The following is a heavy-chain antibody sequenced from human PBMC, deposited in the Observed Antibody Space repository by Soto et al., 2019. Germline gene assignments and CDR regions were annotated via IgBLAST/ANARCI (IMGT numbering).Heavy chain of an antibody. CDR1: EFTFSSYW. CDR3: AKALRITIFGVVNAQGYYGMDV. Sequence: PGGSLRLSCETSEFTFSSYWMTWVRRTPGKGLEWVANIGGEGGEKNYADSVKGRFTMSRDNSKNTLYLQMNSLRAEDTAVYYCAKALRITIFGVVNAQGYYGMDVWGQGTTVTVSS. J-gene: IGHJ6*02. D-gene: IGHD3-3*01. CDR2: IGGEGGEK. V-gene: IGHV3-7*05.